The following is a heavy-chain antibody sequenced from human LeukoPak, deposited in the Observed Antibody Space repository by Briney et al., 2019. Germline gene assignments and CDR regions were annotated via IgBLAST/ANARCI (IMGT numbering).Heavy chain of an antibody. CDR1: GFTFSSYA. J-gene: IGHJ4*02. CDR2: ISYDGSNK. Sequence: SGGSLRLSCTASGFTFSSYAMHWVRQAPGKGLEWVAVISYDGSNKYYADSVKGRFTISRDNSKNTLYLQMNSLRAEDTAVYYCARDFSGYSYAFDYWGQGTLVTVSS. CDR3: ARDFSGYSYAFDY. V-gene: IGHV3-30*01. D-gene: IGHD5-18*01.